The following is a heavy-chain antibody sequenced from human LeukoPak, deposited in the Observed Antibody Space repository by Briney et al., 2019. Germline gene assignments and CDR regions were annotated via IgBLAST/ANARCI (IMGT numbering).Heavy chain of an antibody. J-gene: IGHJ4*02. V-gene: IGHV3-48*01. Sequence: GGSLRLSCAASGFTFSSYAMNWVRQAPGKGLEWVSYISSSSSPIYYADSVKGRFTISRDNAKNSLYLQMNSLRAEDTAVYYCARDWGHYFGYRGQGTLVTVSS. CDR2: ISSSSSPI. D-gene: IGHD7-27*01. CDR3: ARDWGHYFGY. CDR1: GFTFSSYA.